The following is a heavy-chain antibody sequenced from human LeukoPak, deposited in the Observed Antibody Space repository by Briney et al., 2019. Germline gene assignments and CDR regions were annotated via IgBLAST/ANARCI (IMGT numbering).Heavy chain of an antibody. CDR1: GYTFSNHC. D-gene: IGHD4-17*01. CDR2: INPSAGST. J-gene: IGHJ4*02. Sequence: ASVKVSCKASGYTFSNHCMHWVRQAPGQGLEWMGIINPSAGSTTYAQKFQGRVTMTRDTSTSTVYMELSSLRSEDSAVYYCAREGDYGDYGVDYWGQGTLVTVSS. V-gene: IGHV1-46*01. CDR3: AREGDYGDYGVDY.